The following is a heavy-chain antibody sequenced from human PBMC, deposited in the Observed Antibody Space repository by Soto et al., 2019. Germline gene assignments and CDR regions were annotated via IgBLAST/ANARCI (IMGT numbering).Heavy chain of an antibody. V-gene: IGHV1-18*01. CDR3: ARDTAVAVPDA. D-gene: IGHD5-18*01. J-gene: IGHJ4*02. CDR1: GYTFTSYA. CDR2: INPYNGNT. Sequence: QVQLVQSGTEVKKPGASVKVSCKASGYTFTSYAISWVRQAPGQGLEWMGWINPYNGNTNYAQKLQGRVTMTTDASTSRAYMELRSLRSDDTAVYYCARDTAVAVPDAWGQGTLVTVSS.